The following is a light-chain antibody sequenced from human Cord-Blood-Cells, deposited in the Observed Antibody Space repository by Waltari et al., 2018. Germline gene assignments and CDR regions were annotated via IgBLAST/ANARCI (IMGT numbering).Light chain of an antibody. CDR2: EVS. V-gene: IGLV2-14*01. J-gene: IGLJ1*01. CDR1: SSDVGGYNY. CDR3: SSYTSSSTLV. Sequence: QSALTQPASVSGSPGQSITTSCTGTSSDVGGYNYVPWYQQPPGKAPKLMIYEVSKRPSGVSNRFSGSKSGNTASLTISGLQAEDEADYYCSSYTSSSTLVFGTGTKVTVL.